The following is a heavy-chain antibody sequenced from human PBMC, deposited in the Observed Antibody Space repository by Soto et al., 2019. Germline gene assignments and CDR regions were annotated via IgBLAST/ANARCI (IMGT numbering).Heavy chain of an antibody. CDR2: ISISSSDR. Sequence: PGGSLRLSCAASGFTLRTYTMNWVRQAPGKGLEWVSSISISSSDRYYADSVRGRITIPRDNAKNALYLQMNSLRADDTAVYFCVRGMNPLFGGQGTLVTVSS. CDR3: VRGMNPLF. CDR1: GFTLRTYT. V-gene: IGHV3-21*06. J-gene: IGHJ4*01.